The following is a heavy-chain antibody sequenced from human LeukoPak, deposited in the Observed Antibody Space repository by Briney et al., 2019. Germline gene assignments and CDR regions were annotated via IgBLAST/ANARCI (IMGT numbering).Heavy chain of an antibody. V-gene: IGHV4-59*01. J-gene: IGHJ4*02. Sequence: SETLSLTCTVSGGSISRYYWSWIRQPPGKGLEWIGYINYSGSTNYNPSLKSRVTISVDTTKNQFSLNLRSVTAAGTAVYYCARVSGNAWLVYWGQGTLVTVSS. CDR2: INYSGST. CDR1: GGSISRYY. CDR3: ARVSGNAWLVY. D-gene: IGHD2-2*01.